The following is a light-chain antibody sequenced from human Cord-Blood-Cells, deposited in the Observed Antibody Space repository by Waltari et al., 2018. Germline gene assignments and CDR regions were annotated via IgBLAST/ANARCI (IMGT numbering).Light chain of an antibody. J-gene: IGKJ2*01. CDR1: QSTSSY. CDR2: AAS. Sequence: DIQMTQSPSSLSASVGHRVPITCRASQSTSSYLTWYQQKPGNAPKLLIYAASSLQSGVPSGFSGSGSGTDFTLTIISLQPEDYATDYCRQSYSTLLYTFGQGTKLEIK. V-gene: IGKV1-39*01. CDR3: RQSYSTLLYT.